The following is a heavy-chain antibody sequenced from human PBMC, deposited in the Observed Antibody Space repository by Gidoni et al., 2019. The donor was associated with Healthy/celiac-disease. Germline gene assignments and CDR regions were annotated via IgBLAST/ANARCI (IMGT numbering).Heavy chain of an antibody. CDR2: MNPNSGNK. CDR1: GYTFTSYD. Sequence: QVQLVQSGAEVKKPGASVKVSCKASGYTFTSYDINWVRQATGQGLEWMGWMNPNSGNKGYAQKFQGRVTMTRNTSISTAYMELSSLRSEDTAVYYCARGVVSYCGGDCYPEDYWGQGTLVTVSS. J-gene: IGHJ4*02. V-gene: IGHV1-8*01. CDR3: ARGVVSYCGGDCYPEDY. D-gene: IGHD2-21*02.